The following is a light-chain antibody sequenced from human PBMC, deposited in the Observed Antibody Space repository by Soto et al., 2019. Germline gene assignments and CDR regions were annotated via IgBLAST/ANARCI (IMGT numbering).Light chain of an antibody. Sequence: QSVLTQPPSASGTPGQRVTISCSGSSSNIGSNTVNWYQQLPGTAPKLLIYSNNQRPSGVTDRFSGSKSGTSASLAIRGLHSEDEADYYCAAWDVSLNGHVFGTGTKLTVL. CDR3: AAWDVSLNGHV. V-gene: IGLV1-44*01. CDR1: SSNIGSNT. J-gene: IGLJ1*01. CDR2: SNN.